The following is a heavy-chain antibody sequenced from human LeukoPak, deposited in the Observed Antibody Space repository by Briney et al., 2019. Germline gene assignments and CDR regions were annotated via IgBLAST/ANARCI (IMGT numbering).Heavy chain of an antibody. Sequence: SETLSLTCIVSGGSINSYYWTWIRQPPGKGLEWIGNIYNSGNTNYNPSLKSRVTISVDTSKNQFSLKLNSVTAADTAVYYCSGSYLYYYYYYMNVWGKGTTVTISS. CDR1: GGSINSYY. CDR3: SGSYLYYYYYYMNV. CDR2: IYNSGNT. D-gene: IGHD1-26*01. J-gene: IGHJ6*03. V-gene: IGHV4-59*01.